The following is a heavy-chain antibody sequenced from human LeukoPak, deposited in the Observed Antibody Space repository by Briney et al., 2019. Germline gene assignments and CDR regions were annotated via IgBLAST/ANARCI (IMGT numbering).Heavy chain of an antibody. D-gene: IGHD6-13*01. J-gene: IGHJ6*03. V-gene: IGHV4-30-4*01. Sequence: SETLSLTCTVSGGSISSGGYYWSWIRQPPGKGLEWIGYIYYSGSTDYNPSLKSRVTISVDTSKNQFSLKLSSVTAADTAVYYCARVGGAAGTALFHYYMDVWGKGTTVTVSS. CDR2: IYYSGST. CDR1: GGSISSGGYY. CDR3: ARVGGAAGTALFHYYMDV.